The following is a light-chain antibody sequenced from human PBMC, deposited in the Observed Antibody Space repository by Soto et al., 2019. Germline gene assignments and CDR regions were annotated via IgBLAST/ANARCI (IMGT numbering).Light chain of an antibody. CDR1: QSVRSSY. V-gene: IGKV3-20*01. CDR2: GAS. J-gene: IGKJ2*01. CDR3: KQYGSSPGYT. Sequence: EIVLTQSPDILSLSPGERATLSCRASQSVRSSYLAWYQQRPGQAPRLLIYGASSRATGIPDRFSGDGSGTDFTLTISRLEPEDYAVYYCKQYGSSPGYTFGQGTKLEIK.